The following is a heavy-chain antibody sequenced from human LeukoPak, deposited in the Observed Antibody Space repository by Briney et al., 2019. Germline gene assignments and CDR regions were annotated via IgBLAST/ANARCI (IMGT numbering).Heavy chain of an antibody. V-gene: IGHV4-59*12. Sequence: SETLSLTCTVSGGSISSYYWSWIRQPPGKGLEWIGYIYYSGSTNYNPSLKSRVTISVDTSKNQFSMKLSSVTAADTAVYYCATGGVVVVPFDYWGQGTLVTVSS. CDR1: GGSISSYY. D-gene: IGHD2-15*01. CDR3: ATGGVVVVPFDY. CDR2: IYYSGST. J-gene: IGHJ4*02.